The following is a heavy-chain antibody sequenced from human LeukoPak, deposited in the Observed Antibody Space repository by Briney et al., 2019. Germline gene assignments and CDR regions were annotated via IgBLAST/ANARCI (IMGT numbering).Heavy chain of an antibody. CDR1: GGSFSGYY. V-gene: IGHV4-34*01. CDR3: ARVNDCSGSSCFSRWFDP. Sequence: SSETLSLTCAVYGGSFSGYYWSWIRQPPGKGLEWIGTLYYGGSPLYNASLTSRVSMSVETSKNQFSLRLSSVTAADTAVYYCARVNDCSGSSCFSRWFDPWGQGTLITVSS. J-gene: IGHJ5*02. D-gene: IGHD2-15*01. CDR2: LYYGGSP.